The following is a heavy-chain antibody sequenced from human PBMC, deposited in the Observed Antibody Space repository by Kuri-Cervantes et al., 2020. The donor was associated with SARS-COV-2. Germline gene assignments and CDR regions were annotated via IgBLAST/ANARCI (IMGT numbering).Heavy chain of an antibody. J-gene: IGHJ3*02. Sequence: SVKVSCKASGGTFSSYAISWVRQAPGQGLEWMGGIIPIFGTANYAQKFRGRVTITTDESTSTAYMELSSLRSEDTAGYYCASLYFDDSSSEDYAFDIWGQGTMVTVSS. CDR1: GGTFSSYA. CDR3: ASLYFDDSSSEDYAFDI. CDR2: IIPIFGTA. D-gene: IGHD6-13*01. V-gene: IGHV1-69*05.